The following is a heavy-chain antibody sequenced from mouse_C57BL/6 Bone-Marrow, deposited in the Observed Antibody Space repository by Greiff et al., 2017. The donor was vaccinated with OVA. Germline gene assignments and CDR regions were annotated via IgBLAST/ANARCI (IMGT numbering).Heavy chain of an antibody. D-gene: IGHD1-1*01. CDR1: GYTFTDYY. CDR2: INPYNGGT. V-gene: IGHV1-19*01. Sequence: EVQLQQSGPVLVKPGASVKMSCKASGYTFTDYYMNWVKQSHGKSLEWIGVINPYNGGTSYNQKFKGKATLTVDKSSSTAYMELNSLTSEDSAVYYCATLYCSSYDYWGQGTTLTVSS. CDR3: ATLYCSSYDY. J-gene: IGHJ2*01.